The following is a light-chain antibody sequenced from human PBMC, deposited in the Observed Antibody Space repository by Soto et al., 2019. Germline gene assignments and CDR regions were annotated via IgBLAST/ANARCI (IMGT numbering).Light chain of an antibody. Sequence: QSALTQPRSVSGSPGHSVTISCTGTSSDVGAYNYVSWYQQHPGKAPKLMIYDVDKRPSGVPDRFSGSKSGNTASLTISGLQAEDEGHYYCYSYDSSLSHNYVFGTGTKVTVL. V-gene: IGLV2-11*01. CDR1: SSDVGAYNY. CDR3: YSYDSSLSHNYV. J-gene: IGLJ1*01. CDR2: DVD.